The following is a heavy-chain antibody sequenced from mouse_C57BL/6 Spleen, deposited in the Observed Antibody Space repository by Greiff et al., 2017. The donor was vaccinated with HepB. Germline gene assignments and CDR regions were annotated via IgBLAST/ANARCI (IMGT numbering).Heavy chain of an antibody. D-gene: IGHD1-1*01. J-gene: IGHJ2*01. CDR3: TKGTTVVGYFDY. V-gene: IGHV14-4*01. CDR1: GFNIKDDY. Sequence: EVQLQQSGAELVRPGASVKLSCTASGFNIKDDYMHWVKQRPEQGLEWIGWIDPENGDTEYASKFQGKATITADTSSNTAYLQLSSLTSEDTAVYYCTKGTTVVGYFDYWGQGTPLTVSS. CDR2: IDPENGDT.